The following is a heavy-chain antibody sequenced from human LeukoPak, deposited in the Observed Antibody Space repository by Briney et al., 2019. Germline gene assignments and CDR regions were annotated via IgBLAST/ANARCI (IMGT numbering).Heavy chain of an antibody. CDR2: IYYSGST. V-gene: IGHV4-30-4*01. Sequence: SQTLSLTCTVSGGSISSGDYYWSWIRQPPGKGLEWIGYIYYSGSTYYNPSLKSRVTISVDTSKNQFSLKLSSVTAADTAAYYCAYSSGWYWFDPWGQGTLVTVSS. CDR3: AYSSGWYWFDP. D-gene: IGHD6-19*01. J-gene: IGHJ5*02. CDR1: GGSISSGDYY.